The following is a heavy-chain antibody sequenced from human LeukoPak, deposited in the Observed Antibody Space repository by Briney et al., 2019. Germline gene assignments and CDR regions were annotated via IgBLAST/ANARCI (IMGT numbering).Heavy chain of an antibody. CDR2: ITGSGGST. D-gene: IGHD6-19*01. Sequence: GGSLRLSCAASGFTFSTYAMSWVRQAPGKGLEWVSAITGSGGSTHYADSVKGRFTISRDNSKNTLYLQMNSLRAEDTALYFCAKATLGIAVAGTDYWGQGTLVTVSS. V-gene: IGHV3-23*01. J-gene: IGHJ4*02. CDR1: GFTFSTYA. CDR3: AKATLGIAVAGTDY.